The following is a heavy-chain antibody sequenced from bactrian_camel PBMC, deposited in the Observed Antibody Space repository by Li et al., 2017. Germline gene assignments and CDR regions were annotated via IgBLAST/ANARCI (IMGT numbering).Heavy chain of an antibody. V-gene: IGHV3S53*01. CDR1: GYMSYCRYT. J-gene: IGHJ4*01. D-gene: IGHD1*01. CDR2: IESHGST. CDR3: AADRLVGCYLRPEKYRN. Sequence: HVQLVESGGGSVQAGGSLRLSCAATGYMSYCRYTTTWYRQAPGKDREFVTRIESHGSTDYADSVKGRFTISQDSAKNTVYLQMNSLKAEDTAMYYCAADRLVGCYLRPEKYRNWGQGTQVTVS.